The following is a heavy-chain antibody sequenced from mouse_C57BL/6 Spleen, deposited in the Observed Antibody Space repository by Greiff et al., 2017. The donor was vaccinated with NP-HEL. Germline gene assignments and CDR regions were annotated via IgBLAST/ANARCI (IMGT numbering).Heavy chain of an antibody. CDR3: ARSNYYDYDRGYYFDY. D-gene: IGHD2-4*01. CDR2: IYPGDGDT. V-gene: IGHV1-82*01. J-gene: IGHJ2*01. Sequence: VQLQQSGPELVKPGASVKISCKASGYAFSSSWMNWVKQRPGKGLEWIGRIYPGDGDTNYNGKFKGKATLTADKSSSTAYMQLSSLTSEDSAVYFCARSNYYDYDRGYYFDYWGQGTTLTVSS. CDR1: GYAFSSSW.